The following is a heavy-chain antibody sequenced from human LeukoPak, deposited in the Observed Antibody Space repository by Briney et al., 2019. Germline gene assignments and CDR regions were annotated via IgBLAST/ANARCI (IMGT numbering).Heavy chain of an antibody. CDR1: GYTFTGYY. CDR2: INPNSGGT. V-gene: IGHV1-2*02. CDR3: ARDHTMVRTNWFDP. D-gene: IGHD3-10*01. J-gene: IGHJ5*02. Sequence: ASVKVSCKASGYTFTGYYMHWVRQAPGQGLEWMGWINPNSGGTNYAQKFQGRVTMTRDTSISTAYMELSRLRSDDTAVYYCARDHTMVRTNWFDPWGQGTLVTVSS.